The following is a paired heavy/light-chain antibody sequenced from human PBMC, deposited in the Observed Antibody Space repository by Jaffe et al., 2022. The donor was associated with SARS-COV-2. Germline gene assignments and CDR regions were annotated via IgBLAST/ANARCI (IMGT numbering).Light chain of an antibody. Sequence: DIVMTQSPDSLAVSLGERATINCKSSQSVLYSSNNKNYLAWYQQKPGQPPKLLIYWASTRESGVPDRFSGSGSGTDFTLTISSLQAEDVAVYYCQQYYNTPRTFGQGTKVEIK. V-gene: IGKV4-1*01. CDR1: QSVLYSSNNKNY. CDR3: QQYYNTPRT. CDR2: WAS. J-gene: IGKJ1*01.
Heavy chain of an antibody. J-gene: IGHJ5*02. CDR1: GFTFSSYA. CDR2: ISFDGSVA. CDR3: ARDGPWFDP. V-gene: IGHV3-30*04. Sequence: QVQLVESGGGVVQPGRSLRLSCAASGFTFSSYAMHWVRQAPGKGLEWLALISFDGSVAYYADSMKGRFTISRDNSKNTLYLQMNSLSTEDTAMYYCARDGPWFDPWGQGTLVTVSS.